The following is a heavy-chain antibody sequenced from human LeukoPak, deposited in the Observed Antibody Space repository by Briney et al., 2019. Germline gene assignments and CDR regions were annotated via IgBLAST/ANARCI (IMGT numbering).Heavy chain of an antibody. CDR1: GFTSSTAW. J-gene: IGHJ4*02. CDR3: ARDIGDF. D-gene: IGHD1-26*01. CDR2: IKPDGSEK. Sequence: GALRLSCAASGFTSSTAWMSWVRQAPGTGLEWVATIKPDGSEKFYVDSVKGRFTISRGSAKNSLYLQMNSLRAEDTAVYYCARDIGDFWGQGTLVTVSS. V-gene: IGHV3-7*03.